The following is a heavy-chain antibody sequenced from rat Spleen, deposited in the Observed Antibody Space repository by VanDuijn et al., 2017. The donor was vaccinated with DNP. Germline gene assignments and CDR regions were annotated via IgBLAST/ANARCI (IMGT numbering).Heavy chain of an antibody. J-gene: IGHJ2*01. Sequence: QVQLKESGPGLVQPSQTLSLTCTVSGFSLTRNSVHWVRQPPGKGLEWMGVMWSNGGTDYNSVVKSRLSISRDTSKSQVFLKMHSLQTEDTAMYFCAKRENSGYFDYWGQGVMVTVSS. CDR1: GFSLTRNS. V-gene: IGHV2-1*01. CDR3: AKRENSGYFDY. CDR2: MWSNGGT. D-gene: IGHD4-3*01.